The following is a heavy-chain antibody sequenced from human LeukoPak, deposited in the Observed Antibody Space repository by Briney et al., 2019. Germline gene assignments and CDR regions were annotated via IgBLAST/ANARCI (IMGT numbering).Heavy chain of an antibody. J-gene: IGHJ5*02. CDR1: GYTFTGYY. D-gene: IGHD6-19*01. CDR2: ITPKSGGT. V-gene: IGHV1-2*02. CDR3: ARGAVAGSNWFGP. Sequence: ASVRVSCKASGYTFTGYYIHWVRQAPGQGLEWMGWITPKSGGTKSAQKFQGRVTMTRDTSISTAYMELSRLTSDDTAVYYCARGAVAGSNWFGPWGQGALVTVSS.